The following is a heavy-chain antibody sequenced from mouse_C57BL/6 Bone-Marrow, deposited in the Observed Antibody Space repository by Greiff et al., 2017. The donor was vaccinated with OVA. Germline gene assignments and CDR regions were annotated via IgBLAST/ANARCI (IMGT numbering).Heavy chain of an antibody. CDR1: GYTFTDYE. CDR2: IDPETGGT. V-gene: IGHV1-15*01. Sequence: LVESGAELVRPGASVTLSCKASGYTFTDYEMHWVKQTPVHGLEWIGAIDPETGGTAYNQKFKGKAILTADKSSSTAYMELRSLTSEDSAVYYCTRLNYGSSYWYFDVWGTGTTVTVSS. J-gene: IGHJ1*03. D-gene: IGHD1-1*01. CDR3: TRLNYGSSYWYFDV.